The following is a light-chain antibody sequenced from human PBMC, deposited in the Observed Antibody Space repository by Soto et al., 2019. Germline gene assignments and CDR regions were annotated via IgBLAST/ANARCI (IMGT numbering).Light chain of an antibody. J-gene: IGLJ1*01. CDR1: SSDIGGYIF. CDR2: DIN. Sequence: QSALTQPASVSGSPGQSITVSCTGTSSDIGGYIFVSWYQQHPGKAPKLMIYDINNRPSGVSNRFSGSKSGNTASLTISGLQAEDEADYYCCSYAGSSTYVFGTGTKLTVL. V-gene: IGLV2-23*02. CDR3: CSYAGSSTYV.